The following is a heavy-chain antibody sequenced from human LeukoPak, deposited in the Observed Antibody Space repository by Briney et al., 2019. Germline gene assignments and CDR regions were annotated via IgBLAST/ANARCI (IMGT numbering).Heavy chain of an antibody. CDR1: DFNINNNY. D-gene: IGHD3-10*01. J-gene: IGHJ4*02. CDR3: AGGTYYGSGGRPGYFDH. Sequence: GGSLRLSCVVSDFNINNNYMNWVRQAPGEGLEWVSLIDNFGSIYYRDSVKGRFTISRDISKSTLYLQMNTLSAEDTAVYYCAGGTYYGSGGRPGYFDHWGQGILVTVSS. V-gene: IGHV3-53*01. CDR2: IDNFGSI.